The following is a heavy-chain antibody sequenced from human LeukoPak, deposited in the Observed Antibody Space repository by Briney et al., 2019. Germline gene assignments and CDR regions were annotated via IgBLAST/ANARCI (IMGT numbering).Heavy chain of an antibody. D-gene: IGHD1-1*01. Sequence: ASVTLPFKASGYTFTGYYMHWVRLAPGQGLEWMGWINPNSGGTNYAQKFQGRVTMTRDTSISTAYMELSRLRSDDTAVYYCARDLIQLELYYLDFWGQGTLVTVSS. CDR3: ARDLIQLELYYLDF. CDR1: GYTFTGYY. J-gene: IGHJ4*02. V-gene: IGHV1-2*02. CDR2: INPNSGGT.